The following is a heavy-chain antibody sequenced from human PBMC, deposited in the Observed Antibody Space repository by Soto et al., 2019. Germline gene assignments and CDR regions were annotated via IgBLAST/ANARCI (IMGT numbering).Heavy chain of an antibody. Sequence: GSLRISCTGSVFPFDDFAINWIRQAPGKGLEWVSYISSSSSYTNYADSVEGRFTISRDNAKNSLYLQMNSLRAEDTAVYYCARDTGGYDRRYYHYGMDVWGQGTTVTVSS. V-gene: IGHV3-11*06. CDR1: VFPFDDFA. CDR2: ISSSSSYT. J-gene: IGHJ6*02. D-gene: IGHD5-12*01. CDR3: ARDTGGYDRRYYHYGMDV.